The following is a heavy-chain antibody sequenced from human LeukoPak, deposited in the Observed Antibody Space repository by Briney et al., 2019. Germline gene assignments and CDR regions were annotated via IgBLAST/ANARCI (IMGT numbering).Heavy chain of an antibody. J-gene: IGHJ6*03. D-gene: IGHD6-19*01. CDR2: VSWNSGSI. CDR1: GFTFDDYA. V-gene: IGHV3-9*01. CDR3: ARGYSSGWYRDYYYMDV. Sequence: GGSLRLSCAASGFTFDDYAMHWVRQAPGKVLEWVSGVSWNSGSIGYADSVKGRFTISRDNAKNSLYLQMNSLRAEDTAVYYCARGYSSGWYRDYYYMDVWGKGTTVTVSS.